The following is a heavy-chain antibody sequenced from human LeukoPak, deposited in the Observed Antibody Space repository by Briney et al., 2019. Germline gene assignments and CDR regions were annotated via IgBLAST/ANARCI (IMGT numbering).Heavy chain of an antibody. CDR1: GFTFCRDW. CDR3: ARDGLPVALNY. CDR2: IKQDGSEK. D-gene: IGHD2-2*01. V-gene: IGHV3-7*01. Sequence: TGGSLRLSCAASGFTFCRDWMSWVRQAPGKGLEWVANIKQDGSEKCYVDSVKGRFTISRDNAKNSLYLEMNSLRAENTAVYYCARDGLPVALNYWGQGTLVTVSS. J-gene: IGHJ4*02.